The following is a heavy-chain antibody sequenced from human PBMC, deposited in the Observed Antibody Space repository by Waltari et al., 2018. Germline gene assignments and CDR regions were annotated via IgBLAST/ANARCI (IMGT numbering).Heavy chain of an antibody. J-gene: IGHJ6*02. V-gene: IGHV1-3*01. CDR1: GYTFTSYA. CDR2: INAGNGNT. D-gene: IGHD2-2*01. CDR3: ATNGLNVVVPAAMSDV. Sequence: QVQLVQSGAEVKKPGASVKVSCKASGYTFTSYAMHWVRQAPGQRLEWMGWINAGNGNTKYSQKLQGRVTITRDTSASTAYMELSSLRSEDTAVYYCATNGLNVVVPAAMSDVWGQGTTVTVSS.